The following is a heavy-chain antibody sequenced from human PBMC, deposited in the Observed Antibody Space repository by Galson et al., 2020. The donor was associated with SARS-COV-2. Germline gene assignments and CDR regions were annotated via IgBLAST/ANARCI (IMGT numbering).Heavy chain of an antibody. CDR1: GYTLTELS. V-gene: IGHV1-24*01. Sequence: GESLKISCKVSGYTLTELSMHWVRQAPGKGLEWMGGFDPEDGETIYAQEFQGRVTMTEDTSTDTAYMELSSLRSEDTAVYYCATGAVVATVGWFDPWGQGTLVTVSS. J-gene: IGHJ5*02. D-gene: IGHD2-15*01. CDR2: FDPEDGET. CDR3: ATGAVVATVGWFDP.